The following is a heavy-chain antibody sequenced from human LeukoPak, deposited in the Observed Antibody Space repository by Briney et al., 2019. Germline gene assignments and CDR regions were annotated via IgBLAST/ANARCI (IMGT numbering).Heavy chain of an antibody. Sequence: PGGSLRLSCAASGFTFSSYAMHWVRQAPGKGLEWVAVISYDGSNKYYADSVKGRFTISRDNSKNTLYLQMNSLRAEDTAVYYCARENRGGDCYVDYWGQGTLVTVSS. CDR3: ARENRGGDCYVDY. J-gene: IGHJ4*02. CDR1: GFTFSSYA. V-gene: IGHV3-30*01. D-gene: IGHD2-21*02. CDR2: ISYDGSNK.